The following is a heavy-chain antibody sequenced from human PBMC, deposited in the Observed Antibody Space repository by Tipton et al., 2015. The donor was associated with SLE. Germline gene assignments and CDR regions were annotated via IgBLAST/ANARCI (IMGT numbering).Heavy chain of an antibody. J-gene: IGHJ5*02. Sequence: TLSLTCTVSGYSVSSGYYWGWIRQPPGKGLEWIGSIYHSGSTYYNPSLKSRVTISVDTSKNQFSLKLTSVTAADTAVYYCARGLYDFWSGYYNWFDPWGQGTLVTVSS. CDR3: ARGLYDFWSGYYNWFDP. V-gene: IGHV4-38-2*02. D-gene: IGHD3-3*01. CDR1: GYSVSSGYY. CDR2: IYHSGST.